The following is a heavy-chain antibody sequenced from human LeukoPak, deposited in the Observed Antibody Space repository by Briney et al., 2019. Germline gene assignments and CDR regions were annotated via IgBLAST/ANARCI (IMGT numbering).Heavy chain of an antibody. CDR1: GGSISSSSYY. D-gene: IGHD2-21*02. J-gene: IGHJ5*02. Sequence: PSETLSLTCSVSGGSISSSSYYWGWIRQPPGKGLEWIGEINHSGSTNYNPSLKSRVTISVDTSKNQFSLKLSSVTAADTAVYYCARSGCGGDGGFDPWGQGTLVTVSS. CDR3: ARSGCGGDGGFDP. V-gene: IGHV4-39*07. CDR2: INHSGST.